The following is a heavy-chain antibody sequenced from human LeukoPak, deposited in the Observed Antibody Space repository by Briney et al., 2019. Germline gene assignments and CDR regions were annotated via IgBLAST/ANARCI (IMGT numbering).Heavy chain of an antibody. CDR1: GFTFSSYS. CDR3: ARGSYSSSNYFDY. D-gene: IGHD6-6*01. V-gene: IGHV3-48*01. Sequence: GGSLRFSCAASGFTFSSYSMNWVRQAPGKGLKGVSYISSTGSNISYADSVRGRFTISRDNAKNSLYLQMNSLRAEDTAVYYCARGSYSSSNYFDYWGQGTLVTVSS. J-gene: IGHJ4*02. CDR2: ISSTGSNI.